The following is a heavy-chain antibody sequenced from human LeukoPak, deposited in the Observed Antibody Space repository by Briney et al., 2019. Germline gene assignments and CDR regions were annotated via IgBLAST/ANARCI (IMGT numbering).Heavy chain of an antibody. CDR1: GGSISSYY. D-gene: IGHD2-15*01. Sequence: SETLSLTGTVSGGSISSYYWVWTRQPPGKGLVGIGYIFYSGSTNSNPSLKSRVTVSVATSKIQFSLMLSSVTAADTAVYYCARVVVVVAATGDDPITRHYYYYYYMYVWGKGTTVTISS. CDR2: IFYSGST. J-gene: IGHJ6*03. CDR3: ARVVVVVAATGDDPITRHYYYYYYMYV. V-gene: IGHV4-59*01.